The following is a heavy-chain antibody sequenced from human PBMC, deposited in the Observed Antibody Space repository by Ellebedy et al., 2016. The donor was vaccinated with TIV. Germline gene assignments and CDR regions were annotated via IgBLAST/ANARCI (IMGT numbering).Heavy chain of an antibody. D-gene: IGHD1-26*01. CDR1: GYSFTSYW. CDR2: IDPSDSYT. V-gene: IGHV5-10-1*01. Sequence: GGSLRLSCKGSGYSFTSYWISWVRQMPGKGLEWMGRIDPSDSYTNYSPSFQGHVTISADKSISTAYLQWSSLKASDTAMYYCARNLLPRIVGATTSYYYGMDVWGQGTTVTVSS. J-gene: IGHJ6*02. CDR3: ARNLLPRIVGATTSYYYGMDV.